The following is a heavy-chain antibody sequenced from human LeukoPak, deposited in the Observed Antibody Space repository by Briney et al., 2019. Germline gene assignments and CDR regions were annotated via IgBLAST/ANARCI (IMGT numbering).Heavy chain of an antibody. CDR2: IYYSGST. CDR3: ARALLWFGESSPFDY. D-gene: IGHD3-10*01. J-gene: IGHJ4*02. V-gene: IGHV4-59*12. CDR1: GGSISSYY. Sequence: SETLSLTCTVSGGSISSYYWSWIRQPPGKGLEWIGYIYYSGSTNYNPSLKSRVTISVDTSKNQFSLKLSSVTAADTAVYYCARALLWFGESSPFDYWGQGTLVTVSS.